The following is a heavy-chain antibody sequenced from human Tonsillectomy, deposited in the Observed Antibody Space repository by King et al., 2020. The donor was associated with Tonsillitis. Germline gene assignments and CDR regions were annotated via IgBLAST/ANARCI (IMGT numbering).Heavy chain of an antibody. J-gene: IGHJ4*02. CDR3: VRGGGYYTIDY. V-gene: IGHV3-64D*06. CDR2: ISSNGGST. Sequence: VQLVESGGGLVQPGGSLRLSCSASGFTFSSYAMHWVRQAPGKGLEYVSAISSNGGSTYYADSVKGRFTISRDNSKNTLYLQMSSLRAEDTAVYYCVRGGGYYTIDYWGQGTLVTVSS. D-gene: IGHD3-22*01. CDR1: GFTFSSYA.